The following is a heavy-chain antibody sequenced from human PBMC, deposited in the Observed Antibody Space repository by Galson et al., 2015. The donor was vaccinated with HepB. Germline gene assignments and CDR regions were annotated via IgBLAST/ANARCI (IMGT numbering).Heavy chain of an antibody. CDR2: ISGSGTTT. CDR1: DLSFSDFY. Sequence: SLRLSCAVSDLSFSDFYMTWIRQAPGKGLEWVCYISGSGTTTYYADSVKGRFTISRDNSKNTLYLQMNSLRAEDTAVYYCAKGTVYYDSTEGYFDYWGQGILVTVSS. D-gene: IGHD3-22*01. CDR3: AKGTVYYDSTEGYFDY. J-gene: IGHJ4*02. V-gene: IGHV3-11*01.